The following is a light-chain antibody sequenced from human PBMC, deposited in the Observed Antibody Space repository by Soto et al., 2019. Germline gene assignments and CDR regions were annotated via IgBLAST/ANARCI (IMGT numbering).Light chain of an antibody. CDR1: SSDIGTYNY. CDR2: DVS. J-gene: IGLJ1*01. Sequence: QSALTQPASVSGSPGQSITISCTGTSSDIGTYNYVSWYQQHPGKAPKLMIYDVSNRPSGVSNRFSGSKSGSTASLTISGLQAEDEADYYCNSYTTSTNFVFGTGTKLTVL. V-gene: IGLV2-14*01. CDR3: NSYTTSTNFV.